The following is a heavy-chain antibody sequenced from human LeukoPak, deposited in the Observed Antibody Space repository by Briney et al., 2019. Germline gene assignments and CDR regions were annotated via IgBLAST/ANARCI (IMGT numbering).Heavy chain of an antibody. CDR1: GFTFSSYS. V-gene: IGHV3-48*01. D-gene: IGHD3-3*01. CDR3: ARTRITIFGVVSGDYYMDV. Sequence: GGSLRLSCAASGFTFSSYSMNWVRQAPGKGLEWVSYICSSSSTIYYADSVRGRFTISRDNAKNSLYLQMNSLRAEDTAVYYCARTRITIFGVVSGDYYMDVWGKGTTVTVSS. J-gene: IGHJ6*03. CDR2: ICSSSSTI.